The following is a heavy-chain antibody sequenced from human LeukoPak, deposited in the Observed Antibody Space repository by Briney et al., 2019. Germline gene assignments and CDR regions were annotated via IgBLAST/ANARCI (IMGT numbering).Heavy chain of an antibody. CDR3: ARCRYDTLGGDSFDV. D-gene: IGHD5-12*01. CDR2: ISSSGAYT. V-gene: IGHV3-21*01. J-gene: IGHJ3*01. Sequence: GGSLRLSCVASGFNVTRYSMHWVRQSPGKGLEWVSSISSSGAYTYYADSLRGRFTISRDNAKSSLYLQMNRLRDGDTALYYCARCRYDTLGGDSFDVWGQGTMVTVSS. CDR1: GFNVTRYS.